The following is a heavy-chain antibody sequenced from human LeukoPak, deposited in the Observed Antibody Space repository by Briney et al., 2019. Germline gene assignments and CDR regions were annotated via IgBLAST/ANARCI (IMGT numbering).Heavy chain of an antibody. CDR3: ARVPARAYYDTSGYPQAALDY. CDR2: INHSGST. V-gene: IGHV4-34*01. J-gene: IGHJ4*02. CDR1: GGSFSGYY. D-gene: IGHD3-22*01. Sequence: SETLSLTCAVYGGSFSGYYWSWIRQPPGKGLEWIGEINHSGSTNYNPSLKSRVTISVDTSKNQFSLKLSSVTAADTAVYYCARVPARAYYDTSGYPQAALDYRGQGTLVTVSS.